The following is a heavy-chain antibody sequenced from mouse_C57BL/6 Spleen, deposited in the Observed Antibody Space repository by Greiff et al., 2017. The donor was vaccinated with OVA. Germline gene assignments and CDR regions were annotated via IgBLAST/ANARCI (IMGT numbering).Heavy chain of an antibody. CDR2: IDPSDSYT. D-gene: IGHD2-4*01. J-gene: IGHJ2*01. Sequence: QVQLQQPGAELVMPGASVKLSCKASGYTFTSYWMHWVKRRPGQGLEWIGEIDPSDSYTNYNQKFKGKSTLTVDKSSSTAYMQLSSLTSEDSAVYYCARGGEDYDGFDYWGQGTTLTVSS. CDR3: ARGGEDYDGFDY. V-gene: IGHV1-69*01. CDR1: GYTFTSYW.